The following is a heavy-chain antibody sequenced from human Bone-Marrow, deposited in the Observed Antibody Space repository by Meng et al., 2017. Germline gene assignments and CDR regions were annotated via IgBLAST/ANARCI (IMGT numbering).Heavy chain of an antibody. CDR1: GFTFSSYS. V-gene: IGHV3-21*04. D-gene: IGHD3-3*01. Sequence: GESLKISCAASGFTFSSYSMNWVRQAPGKGLEWVSSISSSSSYIYYADSVKGRFTISRDNAKNSLYLQMNSLRAEDTALYYCAKESAGHYDFWSGYPIFDYWGQGTLVTVSS. J-gene: IGHJ4*02. CDR3: AKESAGHYDFWSGYPIFDY. CDR2: ISSSSSYI.